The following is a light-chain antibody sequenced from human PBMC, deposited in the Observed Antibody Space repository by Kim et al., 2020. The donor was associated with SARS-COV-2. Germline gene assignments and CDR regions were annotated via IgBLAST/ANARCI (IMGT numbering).Light chain of an antibody. CDR2: QER. CDR3: QAWDSSTYV. Sequence: VTPRQTASLTRSGDKLGDKYACWYQQKPGQSPVLVIYQERKRPSGIPERFSGANSGNTATLTISGTQAMDEADYYCQAWDSSTYVFGTGTKVTAL. CDR1: KLGDKY. J-gene: IGLJ1*01. V-gene: IGLV3-1*01.